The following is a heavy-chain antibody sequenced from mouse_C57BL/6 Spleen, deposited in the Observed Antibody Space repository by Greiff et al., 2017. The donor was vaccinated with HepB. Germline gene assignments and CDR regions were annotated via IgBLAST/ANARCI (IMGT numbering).Heavy chain of an antibody. Sequence: EVQLQQSVAELVRPGASVKLSCTASGFNIKNTYMHWVKQRPEQGLEWIGRIDPANGNTKYAPKFQGKATITADTSSNTAYLQLSSLTSEDTAIYYCATPLGSSPGWFAYWGQGTLVTVSA. V-gene: IGHV14-3*01. D-gene: IGHD1-1*01. CDR1: GFNIKNTY. CDR3: ATPLGSSPGWFAY. J-gene: IGHJ3*01. CDR2: IDPANGNT.